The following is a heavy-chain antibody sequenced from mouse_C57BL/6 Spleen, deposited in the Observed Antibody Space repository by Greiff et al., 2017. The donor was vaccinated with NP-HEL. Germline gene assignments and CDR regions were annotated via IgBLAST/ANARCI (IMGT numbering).Heavy chain of an antibody. CDR1: GFSFTSYA. CDR2: IWTGGGT. D-gene: IGHD1-1*01. Sequence: VKLVESGPGLVAPSQSLSITCTVSGFSFTSYAISWVRQPPGKGLEWLGVIWTGGGTNYNSALKSRLSISKDNSKSQVFLKMNSLQTDDTARYYCARTLGYGSSYVYFDVWGTGTTVTVSS. J-gene: IGHJ1*03. V-gene: IGHV2-9-1*01. CDR3: ARTLGYGSSYVYFDV.